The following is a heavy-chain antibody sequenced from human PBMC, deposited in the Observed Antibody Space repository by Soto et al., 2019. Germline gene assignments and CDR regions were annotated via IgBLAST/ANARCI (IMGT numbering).Heavy chain of an antibody. Sequence: GASVKVSCKASGYTFTSCGISWVRQAPGQGLEWMGWINPNSGGTNYAQKFQGWVTMTRDTSISTAYMELSRLRSDDTAVYYCARAGRYCSGGSCYSDRYYYYYMDVWGKGTTVTVSS. D-gene: IGHD2-15*01. CDR1: GYTFTSCG. CDR2: INPNSGGT. V-gene: IGHV1-2*04. J-gene: IGHJ6*03. CDR3: ARAGRYCSGGSCYSDRYYYYYMDV.